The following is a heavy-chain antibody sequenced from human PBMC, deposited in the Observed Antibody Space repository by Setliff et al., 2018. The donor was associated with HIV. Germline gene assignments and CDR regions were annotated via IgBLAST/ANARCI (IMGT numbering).Heavy chain of an antibody. CDR1: GAPITNSY. CDR2: VYTSGNT. J-gene: IGHJ4*02. Sequence: SETLSLTCSVSGAPITNSYWSWIRQSPGKRLEWIGYVYTSGNTNYNPSLKSRVTISLDTSRNQLSLKLTSVTAADTAVYYCAKARRVADFDYWGQGTLVTVS. CDR3: AKARRVADFDY. D-gene: IGHD2-15*01. V-gene: IGHV4-4*09.